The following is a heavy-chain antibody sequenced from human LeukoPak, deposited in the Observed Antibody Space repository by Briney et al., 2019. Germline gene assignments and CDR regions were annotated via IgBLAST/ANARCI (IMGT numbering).Heavy chain of an antibody. CDR3: ARAFGCYPGICGFDI. J-gene: IGHJ3*02. Sequence: SETLSLTCTVSGGSISSSSYYWGWIRQPPGKGLEWIGSIYYSGSTYYNPSLKSRVTISVDTSKNQFSLKLSSVTAADTAMYYCARAFGCYPGICGFDIWGQGTMVTVSS. CDR1: GGSISSSSYY. V-gene: IGHV4-39*07. CDR2: IYYSGST. D-gene: IGHD2-15*01.